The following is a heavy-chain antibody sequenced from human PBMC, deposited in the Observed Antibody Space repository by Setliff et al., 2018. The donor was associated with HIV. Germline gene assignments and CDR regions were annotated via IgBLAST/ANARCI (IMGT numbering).Heavy chain of an antibody. D-gene: IGHD2-15*01. CDR3: AREDCSGGSCYGSDY. J-gene: IGHJ4*02. Sequence: ASVKVSCKASGYTFTSYYMHWVRQAPGQGLEWMGIINPSGGSTSYAQKFQGRVTMTRDTSTSTVYMELSSLRSEDTAVYYCAREDCSGGSCYGSDYWGQGTLVTVYS. CDR2: INPSGGST. V-gene: IGHV1-46*01. CDR1: GYTFTSYY.